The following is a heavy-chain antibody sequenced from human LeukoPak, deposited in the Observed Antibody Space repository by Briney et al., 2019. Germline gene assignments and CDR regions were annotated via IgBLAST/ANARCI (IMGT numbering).Heavy chain of an antibody. D-gene: IGHD3-10*01. V-gene: IGHV3-23*01. Sequence: PGGSLRLSCAASGFTFSSYGMHWVRQAPGKGLEWVSGVSPSGDITYYADSVKGRFIISRDNSRNTLFLEVLSLTAEDTAVYYCAKDDAWLRFGEWSQGTLVTVSS. CDR2: VSPSGDIT. J-gene: IGHJ4*01. CDR3: AKDDAWLRFGE. CDR1: GFTFSSYG.